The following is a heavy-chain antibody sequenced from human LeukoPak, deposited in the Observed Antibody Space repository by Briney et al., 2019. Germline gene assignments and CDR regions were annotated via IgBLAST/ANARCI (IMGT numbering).Heavy chain of an antibody. J-gene: IGHJ5*02. D-gene: IGHD2-2*01. CDR1: GGSISSYH. CDR3: ARDPGTTSRTWKFAP. Sequence: SETLSLTCTVSGGSISSYHWSCIRQPPVKGLEWIGYIHNSGNTNYNPSLQSRVTMSLDLSKNQFSLRLNSVTLADTPVYYCARDPGTTSRTWKFAPWGKRTLVTVPS. CDR2: IHNSGNT. V-gene: IGHV4-59*01.